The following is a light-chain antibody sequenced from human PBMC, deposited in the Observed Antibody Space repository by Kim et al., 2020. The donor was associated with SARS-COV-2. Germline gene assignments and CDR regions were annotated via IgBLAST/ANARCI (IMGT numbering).Light chain of an antibody. J-gene: IGLJ1*01. Sequence: QSVLTQSPSASGTPGQRVTLSCSGTSSNIGTYAVNWYQQLPGTAPRLLIYTDNQRPSGVPDRFSGSKAGTSASLAISGLQSEDEADYYCAAWDDGLNALIFGPGTKVTVL. CDR3: AAWDDGLNALI. V-gene: IGLV1-44*01. CDR1: SSNIGTYA. CDR2: TDN.